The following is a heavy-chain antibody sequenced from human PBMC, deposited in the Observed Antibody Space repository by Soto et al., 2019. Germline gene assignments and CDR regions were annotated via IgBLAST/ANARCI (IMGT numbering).Heavy chain of an antibody. J-gene: IGHJ6*02. CDR2: IYYSGST. CDR1: GGSISSGDYY. CDR3: ARGPTVTYYYYGMDV. Sequence: SETLSLTCTVSGGSISSGDYYWSWIRQPPGKGLEWIGYIYYSGSTYYNPSLKSRVTISVDTSKNQFSLKLSSVTAADTAVYYCARGPTVTYYYYGMDVWGQGTTVTVS. D-gene: IGHD4-4*01. V-gene: IGHV4-30-4*01.